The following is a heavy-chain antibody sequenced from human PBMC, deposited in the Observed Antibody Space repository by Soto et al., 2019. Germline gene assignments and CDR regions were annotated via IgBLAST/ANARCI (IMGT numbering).Heavy chain of an antibody. Sequence: PSETLSLTCTVSGGSISSYYWSSIRQPPGKGLEWIVYIYYSGSTNYNPSLKSRVTISVDTSKNQFSLKLSSVTAADTAVYYCARRYGRNFDYWGQGTLVTVSS. CDR2: IYYSGST. CDR3: ARRYGRNFDY. D-gene: IGHD1-20*01. CDR1: GGSISSYY. J-gene: IGHJ4*02. V-gene: IGHV4-59*01.